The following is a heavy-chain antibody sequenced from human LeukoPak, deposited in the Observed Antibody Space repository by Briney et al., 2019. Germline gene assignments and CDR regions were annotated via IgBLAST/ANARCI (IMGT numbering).Heavy chain of an antibody. V-gene: IGHV4-38-2*02. J-gene: IGHJ4*02. CDR2: IYHSGST. CDR1: DYSISSGYY. CDR3: ARGTVGATVYYFDY. Sequence: PSETLSLTCIVSDYSISSGYYWGWIRQPPGKGLEWIGSIYHSGSTYYNPSLKSRVTISVDTSKNQFSLKLSSVTAADTAVYYCARGTVGATVYYFDYWGQGTLVTVSS. D-gene: IGHD1-26*01.